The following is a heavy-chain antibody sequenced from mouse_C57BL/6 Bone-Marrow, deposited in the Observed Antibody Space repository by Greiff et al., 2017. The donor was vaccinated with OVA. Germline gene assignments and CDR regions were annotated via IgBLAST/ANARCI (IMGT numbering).Heavy chain of an antibody. J-gene: IGHJ3*01. CDR2: IDPSDSYT. D-gene: IGHD4-1*01. Sequence: VQLQQPGAELVKPGASVKLSCKASGYTFTSYWMQWVKQRPGQGLEWIGEIDPSDSYTNYNQKFKGKATLTVDTSSSTAYMQLSSLTSEDSAVYYCARDPNGDVGFAYWGQGTLVTVSA. CDR1: GYTFTSYW. CDR3: ARDPNGDVGFAY. V-gene: IGHV1-50*01.